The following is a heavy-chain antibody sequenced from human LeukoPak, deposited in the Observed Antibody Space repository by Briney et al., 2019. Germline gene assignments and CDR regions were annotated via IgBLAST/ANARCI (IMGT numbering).Heavy chain of an antibody. CDR3: AKGRAARPPFDY. Sequence: GGSLRLSCAASGFTFSSYAISWVRQAPGKGLEWVSAISGSGGSTYYADSVKGRFTISRDKSKNTLYLQMNSLRAEDTAVYYCAKGRAARPPFDYWGQGTLVTVSS. J-gene: IGHJ4*02. V-gene: IGHV3-23*01. D-gene: IGHD6-6*01. CDR1: GFTFSSYA. CDR2: ISGSGGST.